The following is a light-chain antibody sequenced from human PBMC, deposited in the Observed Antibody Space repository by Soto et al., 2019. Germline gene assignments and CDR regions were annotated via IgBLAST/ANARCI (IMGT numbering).Light chain of an antibody. V-gene: IGKV3-20*01. J-gene: IGKJ1*01. CDR3: QQYGSPGT. CDR1: QSVSSY. CDR2: DAS. Sequence: VLTQCPATLSVSPGERATLSCRASQSVSSYLAWYPPKPGQAPRLLIYDASNRATGIPDRLSGSGSGTDFTLTISRVEPGDFAVFYCQQYGSPGTFSQGTQV.